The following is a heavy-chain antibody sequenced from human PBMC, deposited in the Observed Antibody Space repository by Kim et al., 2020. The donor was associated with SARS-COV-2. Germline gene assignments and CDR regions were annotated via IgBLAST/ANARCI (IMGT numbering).Heavy chain of an antibody. CDR2: INAGNGDT. J-gene: IGHJ6*02. V-gene: IGHV1-3*01. CDR3: ARVKPQAAGTYYFGMDV. Sequence: ASVKVSCKASGCTFTSYSIHWVRQAPGQRLEWMGWINAGNGDTKYSQKFQGRVTITRDISASTAYLELSSLRFEDTAVYYCARVKPQAAGTYYFGMDVWGQGTTVTVSS. D-gene: IGHD6-13*01. CDR1: GCTFTSYS.